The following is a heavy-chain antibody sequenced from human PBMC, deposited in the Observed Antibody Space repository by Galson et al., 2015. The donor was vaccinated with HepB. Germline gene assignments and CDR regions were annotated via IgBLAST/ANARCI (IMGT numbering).Heavy chain of an antibody. V-gene: IGHV3-23*01. CDR1: GFFFNNYP. Sequence: SLRLSCAASGFFFNNYPMNWVRQAPGKGLESVSAISSGSGSTYYADSGKGRFTISRDNSNNTLYLQMNSLRPEDTAVYYCVRDLDIWGSHRDYFDHWGQGTLVTVSS. J-gene: IGHJ4*02. D-gene: IGHD3-16*02. CDR2: ISSGSGST. CDR3: VRDLDIWGSHRDYFDH.